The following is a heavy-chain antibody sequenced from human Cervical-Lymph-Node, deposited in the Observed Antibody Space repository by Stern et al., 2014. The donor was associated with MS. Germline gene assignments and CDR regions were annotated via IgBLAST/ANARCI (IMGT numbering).Heavy chain of an antibody. CDR2: ISYDGSNN. V-gene: IGHV3-30*15. CDR3: TRARGSTWHDALDI. Sequence: VQPVESGGGVVQPGRSLRLACAASGFTFSTYAMHRVRQAPGKGLEWVAGISYDGSNNYYAHSVKGRFTISRDNSKNTLFLQMSSLRPEDTAMYYCTRARGSTWHDALDIWGQGTMVTVSS. J-gene: IGHJ3*02. D-gene: IGHD6-13*01. CDR1: GFTFSTYA.